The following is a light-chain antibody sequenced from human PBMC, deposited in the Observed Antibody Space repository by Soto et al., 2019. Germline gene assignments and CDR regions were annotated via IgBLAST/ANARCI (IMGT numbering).Light chain of an antibody. CDR3: MKGTHWPHK. V-gene: IGKV2-30*02. CDR2: KVS. Sequence: DVVMTRSPVSQPVTLGHPASISCRSNQSLVHSDGIAYFSWFQQRPGRSPRRLIYKVSNRDSGVPARFSGSGSGTDFALKISRVEAEDVGVYHCMKGTHWPHKFGQGTKVDIK. J-gene: IGKJ1*01. CDR1: QSLVHSDGIAY.